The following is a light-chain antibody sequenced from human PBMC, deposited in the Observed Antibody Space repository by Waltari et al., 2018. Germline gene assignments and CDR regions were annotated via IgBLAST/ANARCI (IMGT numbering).Light chain of an antibody. V-gene: IGKV3-20*01. CDR2: GTS. J-gene: IGKJ4*01. Sequence: CRASQRGTRISLTWYQQKLGQAPRLLIYGTSSRATGIPDRFSGSGSGTDFTLTISRLEPEDFAVYYCQQYDGEVVTFGGGTKVEI. CDR1: QRGTRIS. CDR3: QQYDGEVVT.